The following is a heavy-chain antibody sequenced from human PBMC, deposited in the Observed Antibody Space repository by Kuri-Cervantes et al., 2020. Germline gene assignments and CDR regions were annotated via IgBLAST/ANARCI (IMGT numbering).Heavy chain of an antibody. CDR1: GFTFSNAW. J-gene: IGHJ4*02. Sequence: GGSLRLSCAASGFTFSNAWMSWVRQAPGKVLEWVGRIKSKTDGGTTDYAAPVKGRFTISRDDSKNTLYLQMNSLKTEDTAVYYCARDVGKVAWDYWGQGTLVTVSS. D-gene: IGHD1-26*01. V-gene: IGHV3-15*01. CDR3: ARDVGKVAWDY. CDR2: IKSKTDGGTT.